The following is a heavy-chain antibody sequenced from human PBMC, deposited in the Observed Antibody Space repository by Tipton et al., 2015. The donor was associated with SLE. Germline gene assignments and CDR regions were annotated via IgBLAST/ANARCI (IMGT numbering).Heavy chain of an antibody. CDR1: GGSIGSGSYY. J-gene: IGHJ4*02. CDR3: ARVGKDFWSGYYFDY. D-gene: IGHD3-3*01. Sequence: TLSLTCTVSGGSIGSGSYYWSWIRQPAGKGLEWIGRIYTSGSTNYNPSLNSRVTISVDTSKNQFSLKLSSVTAADTAVYYCARVGKDFWSGYYFDYWGQGTLVTVSS. V-gene: IGHV4-61*02. CDR2: IYTSGST.